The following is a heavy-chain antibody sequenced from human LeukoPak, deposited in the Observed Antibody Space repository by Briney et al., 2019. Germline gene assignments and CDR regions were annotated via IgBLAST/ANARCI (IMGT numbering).Heavy chain of an antibody. Sequence: GGSLRLSCAASGFTFSSYEMNWVRQAPGKGLEWVSYISSSGTTTYYADSVKGRFTISRDNAKNSLYLQMNSLRAEDTAVYDCARVQGYNYLDYWGQGTLVTVSS. V-gene: IGHV3-48*03. CDR3: ARVQGYNYLDY. CDR1: GFTFSSYE. J-gene: IGHJ4*02. CDR2: ISSSGTTT. D-gene: IGHD1-1*01.